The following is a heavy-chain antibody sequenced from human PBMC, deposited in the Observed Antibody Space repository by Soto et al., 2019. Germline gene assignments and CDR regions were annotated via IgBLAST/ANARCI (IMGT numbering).Heavy chain of an antibody. Sequence: GASVKVSCKASGFTFTSSAVQWVRQARGQRLEWIGWIVVGSGNTNYAQKFQERVTITRDMSTSTAYMELSSLRSEDTAVYYCAAEAYSNYGGYYYGMDVWGQGTTVTVSS. D-gene: IGHD4-4*01. CDR3: AAEAYSNYGGYYYGMDV. V-gene: IGHV1-58*01. CDR2: IVVGSGNT. J-gene: IGHJ6*02. CDR1: GFTFTSSA.